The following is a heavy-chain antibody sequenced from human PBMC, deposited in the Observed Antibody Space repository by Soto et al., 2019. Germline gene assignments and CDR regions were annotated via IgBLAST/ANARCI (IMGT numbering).Heavy chain of an antibody. CDR3: ARGINP. CDR2: IYYSGSS. Sequence: QVQLQESGPGLVETSQTLSLTCTVSGGSISSGGYYWSWIRQHPGKGLEWIGYIYYSGSSYYNTALKSRVTIAVDTSKNQFSLKLSSVTTADTAVDYCARGINPRGQGTLVTVS. J-gene: IGHJ5*02. V-gene: IGHV4-31*03. CDR1: GGSISSGGYY. D-gene: IGHD3-10*01.